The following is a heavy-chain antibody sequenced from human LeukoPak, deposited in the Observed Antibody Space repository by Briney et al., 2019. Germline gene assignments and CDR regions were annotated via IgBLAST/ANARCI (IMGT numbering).Heavy chain of an antibody. D-gene: IGHD3-16*01. J-gene: IGHJ4*02. Sequence: GGSLRLSCAASGFTVSSNYMSWVRQAPGKGLQWVSATSGGGGSSYYADSVKGRLTISSDYSKNTLHLQMNTLRAEDTAVYYCAKYYDFVWGSIEYWGQGTLVTVSS. V-gene: IGHV3-23*01. CDR2: TSGGGGSS. CDR1: GFTVSSNY. CDR3: AKYYDFVWGSIEY.